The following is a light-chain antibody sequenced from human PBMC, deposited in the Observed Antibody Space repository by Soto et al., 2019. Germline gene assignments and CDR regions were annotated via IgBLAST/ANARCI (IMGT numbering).Light chain of an antibody. CDR1: QSVLRGSNSKNL. CDR3: QQYFTTPQT. V-gene: IGKV4-1*01. J-gene: IGKJ2*01. Sequence: DIVLTQSPGSLAVSLGETVTIKCKSSQSVLRGSNSKNLLAWHQQKPGQPPKVLIYWASSREGGVPARFRGSGSGTDFTLTITNVHADDVAVYYCQQYFTTPQTFGPGTKVEIK. CDR2: WAS.